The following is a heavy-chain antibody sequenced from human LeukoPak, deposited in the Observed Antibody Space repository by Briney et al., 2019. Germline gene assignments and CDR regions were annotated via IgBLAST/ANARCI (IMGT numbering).Heavy chain of an antibody. J-gene: IGHJ4*02. Sequence: VASVKVSCKASGYTFTSCYMHWVRQAPGQGLEWMGLINPSGGSTTYAQKFQGRVTMTRDTSISTAYMELSRLRSDDTAVYYCAREGDGYFDWLKALFYWGQGTLVTVSS. V-gene: IGHV1-46*01. D-gene: IGHD3-9*01. CDR1: GYTFTSCY. CDR3: AREGDGYFDWLKALFY. CDR2: INPSGGST.